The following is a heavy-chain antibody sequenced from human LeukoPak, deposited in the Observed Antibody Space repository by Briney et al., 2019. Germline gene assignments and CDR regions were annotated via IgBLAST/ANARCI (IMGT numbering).Heavy chain of an antibody. J-gene: IGHJ4*02. CDR3: ARVSGSYGYIDY. CDR2: ISSSSSYI. V-gene: IGHV3-21*01. Sequence: GGSLRLSCAASGFTFSSYSMNWVRQAPGKGLEWVSSISSSSSYIYYADSVKGRFTISRDNAKNSLYLQMNSLRAEDTAVYYCARVSGSYGYIDYWGQGTLVTVSS. D-gene: IGHD5-18*01. CDR1: GFTFSSYS.